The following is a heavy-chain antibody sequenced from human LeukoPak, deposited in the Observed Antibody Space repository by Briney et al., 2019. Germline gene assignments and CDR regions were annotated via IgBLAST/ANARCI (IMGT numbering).Heavy chain of an antibody. CDR1: GGSFSGYY. D-gene: IGHD3-9*01. CDR2: INHSGST. V-gene: IGHV4-34*01. Sequence: SETPSLTCAVYGGSFSGYYWSWIRQPPGKGLEWIGEINHSGSTNYNPSLKSRVTISVDTSKNQFSLKLSSVTAADTAVYYCASLQGYDILTGYYSPDYGMDVWGQGTTVTVSS. J-gene: IGHJ6*02. CDR3: ASLQGYDILTGYYSPDYGMDV.